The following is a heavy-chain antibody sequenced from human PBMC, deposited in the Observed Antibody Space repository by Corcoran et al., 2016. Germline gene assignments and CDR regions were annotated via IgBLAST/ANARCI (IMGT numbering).Heavy chain of an antibody. Sequence: QVQLVESGGGVVQPGRSLRLSCAASGFTFSNYGMHWVRQAPGKGLEWVAVISYDGSNKYYADSVKGRFTISRDNSKNTLYLQMNSLRTEDTSVYYCAKDRSMLRGGIKVYYYYCMDVWGQGTTVTVSS. CDR2: ISYDGSNK. CDR3: AKDRSMLRGGIKVYYYYCMDV. CDR1: GFTFSNYG. D-gene: IGHD3-10*01. J-gene: IGHJ6*02. V-gene: IGHV3-30*18.